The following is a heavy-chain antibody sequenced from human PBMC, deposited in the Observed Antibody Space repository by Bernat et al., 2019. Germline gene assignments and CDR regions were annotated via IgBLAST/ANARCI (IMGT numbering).Heavy chain of an antibody. CDR1: GFTFSSYA. J-gene: IGHJ4*02. D-gene: IGHD5-12*01. V-gene: IGHV3-30-3*01. CDR2: ISYDGSNK. CDR3: ARADAGYSGYDSEKHHFDY. Sequence: QVQLVESGGGVVQPGRSLRLSCGASGFTFSSYAIHWVRQAPGQGLEWVAVISYDGSNKYYADSVKGRFTISRDNSKNTLYLQMNSLRAEDTAVYYCARADAGYSGYDSEKHHFDYWGQGTLVTVSS.